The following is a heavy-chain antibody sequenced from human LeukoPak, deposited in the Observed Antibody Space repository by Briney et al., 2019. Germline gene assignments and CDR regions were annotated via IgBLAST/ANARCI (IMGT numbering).Heavy chain of an antibody. J-gene: IGHJ3*02. CDR3: ARVTGRTGAFDI. CDR1: GGSFSGYY. D-gene: IGHD1/OR15-1a*01. V-gene: IGHV4-34*01. CDR2: INHSGST. Sequence: PSETLSLTYAGYGGSFSGYYWSWIRQPPGKGLEWIGEINHSGSTNYNPSLKSRVTISVDTSKNQFSLKLSSVTAADTAVYYCARVTGRTGAFDIWGQGTMVTVSS.